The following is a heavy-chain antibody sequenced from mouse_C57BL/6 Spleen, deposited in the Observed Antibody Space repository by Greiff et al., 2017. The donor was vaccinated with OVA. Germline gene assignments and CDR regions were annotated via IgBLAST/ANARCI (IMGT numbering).Heavy chain of an antibody. CDR2: IDPSDSET. CDR1: GYTFTSYW. CDR3: ARSEGYYGSSAYFDY. Sequence: VQRQQPGAELVRPGSSVKLSCKASGYTFTSYWMHWVKQRPIQGLEWIGNIDPSDSETHYNHKFKDKATLTVDKSSSTAYMQLSSLTSEDSAVYYCARSEGYYGSSAYFDYWGQGTTLTVSS. V-gene: IGHV1-52*01. J-gene: IGHJ2*01. D-gene: IGHD1-1*01.